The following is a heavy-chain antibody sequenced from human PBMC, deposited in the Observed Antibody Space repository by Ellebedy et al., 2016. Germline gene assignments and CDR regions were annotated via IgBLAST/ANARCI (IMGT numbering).Heavy chain of an antibody. CDR1: GGTFSSSA. CDR3: ARDPRLTMVRGVPNWFDP. V-gene: IGHV1-69*04. J-gene: IGHJ5*02. CDR2: IIPMLNVS. D-gene: IGHD3-10*01. Sequence: SVKVSXXASGGTFSSSAINWLRQAPGQGLEWMGRIIPMLNVSTYAQRFQGRVTISADKVTSTAYMDVMSLRSEDTAVYFCARDPRLTMVRGVPNWFDPWGQGTLVTVSS.